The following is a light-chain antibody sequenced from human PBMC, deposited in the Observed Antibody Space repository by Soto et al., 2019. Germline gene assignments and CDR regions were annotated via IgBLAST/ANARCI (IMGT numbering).Light chain of an antibody. V-gene: IGKV3-15*01. CDR2: GAS. CDR1: QSVRSN. Sequence: EIVMTQSPATLSVSLGERVTLSCRASQSVRSNLAWYQQKPGQAPRLLIYGASTRATGVPASFSGRGSGTEFTLTIASLQSEDFAIYYCQQYNHWPRMLSFGGGTKVDIK. J-gene: IGKJ4*01. CDR3: QQYNHWPRMLS.